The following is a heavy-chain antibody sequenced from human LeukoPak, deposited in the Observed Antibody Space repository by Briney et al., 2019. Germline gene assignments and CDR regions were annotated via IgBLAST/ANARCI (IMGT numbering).Heavy chain of an antibody. CDR3: ARGGRYYFYGMDV. CDR1: GGSMSSYY. CDR2: IFYSGNT. J-gene: IGHJ6*02. V-gene: IGHV4-59*01. D-gene: IGHD3-16*01. Sequence: SQTLSLTCTVSGGSMSSYYWNWIRQPPGKGLEWIGYIFYSGNTNYNPSLESRVTISVDTSKNQFSLKLSSVTAADTAVYYCARGGRYYFYGMDVWGQGTTVTVSS.